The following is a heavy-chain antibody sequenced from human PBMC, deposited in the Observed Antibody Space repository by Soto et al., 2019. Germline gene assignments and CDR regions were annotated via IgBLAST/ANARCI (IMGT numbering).Heavy chain of an antibody. V-gene: IGHV4-59*01. CDR1: GGSISSYY. D-gene: IGHD6-13*01. CDR3: ARDGSSRAVDV. Sequence: SETLSLTCTVSGGSISSYYWSWIRQPPGKGLEWIGYIYYSGSTNYNPSLKSRVTISVDTSKNQFSLKLSSVTAADTAVYYCARDGSSRAVDVWGQGTTVTISS. CDR2: IYYSGST. J-gene: IGHJ6*02.